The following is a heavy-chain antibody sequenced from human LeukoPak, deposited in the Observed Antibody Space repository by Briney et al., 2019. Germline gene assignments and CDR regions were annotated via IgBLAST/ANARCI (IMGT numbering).Heavy chain of an antibody. D-gene: IGHD1-1*01. V-gene: IGHV3-7*02. CDR3: ARPTAPYYYYGMDV. CDR2: IKQDGSAK. Sequence: PGRSLRLSCAASGFTFSSYWMSWVRQAPGKGLEWVANIKQDGSAKFYVDSVKGRFTISRDNAKNSLYLQMNSLRAEDTAVYYCARPTAPYYYYGMDVWGQGTTVTVSS. CDR1: GFTFSSYW. J-gene: IGHJ6*02.